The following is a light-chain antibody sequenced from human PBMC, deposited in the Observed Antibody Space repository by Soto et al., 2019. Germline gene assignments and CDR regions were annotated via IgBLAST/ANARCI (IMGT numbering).Light chain of an antibody. J-gene: IGKJ1*01. CDR1: QSIITS. Sequence: DIQMTQSPYSLSASVGDRVTITCRASQSIITSLNWYQQKPGKAPKVLIYAASNLQSGVPSRFSGSGSGTDFTLTISSLHAEDFATYYCQRTYSSRWTFGQGTKLEIK. CDR2: AAS. CDR3: QRTYSSRWT. V-gene: IGKV1-39*01.